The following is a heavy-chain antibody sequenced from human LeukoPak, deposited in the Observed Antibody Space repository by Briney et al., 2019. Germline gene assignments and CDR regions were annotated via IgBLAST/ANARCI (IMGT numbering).Heavy chain of an antibody. CDR1: GFTVSSNY. CDR2: IYYSGST. CDR3: ARRSYYYYGMDV. Sequence: GSLRLSCAASGFTVSSNYMSWVRQAPGKGLEWIGYIYYSGSTNYNPSLKSRVTISVDTSKNQFSLKLSSVTAADTAVYYCARRSYYYYGMDVWGQGTTVTVSS. J-gene: IGHJ6*02. V-gene: IGHV4-59*08.